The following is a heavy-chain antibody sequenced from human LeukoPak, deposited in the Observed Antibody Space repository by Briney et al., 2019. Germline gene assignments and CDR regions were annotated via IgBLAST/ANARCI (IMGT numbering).Heavy chain of an antibody. J-gene: IGHJ3*02. CDR3: ARHERDASLDHAFDI. CDR2: IYYSGST. Sequence: SETLSLTCTVSGGSISSYYWSRIRQPPGKGLEWIGYIYYSGSTSYNPSLKSRVTISVDTSKNQFSLMLSSVTAADTAVYYCARHERDASLDHAFDIWGQGTKVTVSS. D-gene: IGHD5-24*01. V-gene: IGHV4-59*08. CDR1: GGSISSYY.